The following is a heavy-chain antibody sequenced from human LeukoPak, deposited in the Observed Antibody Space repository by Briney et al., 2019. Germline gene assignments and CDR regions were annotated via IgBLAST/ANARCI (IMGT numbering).Heavy chain of an antibody. Sequence: ASVRVSCKASGDTFIRSYMHWVRQAPGQGLEWMGIINPSGGDIRYAQKFQGRVTMTRDTSTSTVYLELRSLRSEDTAVYYRARWDSSVGNAFDIWGRGTMITISS. J-gene: IGHJ3*02. V-gene: IGHV1-46*01. CDR2: INPSGGDI. CDR1: GDTFIRSY. D-gene: IGHD3-22*01. CDR3: ARWDSSVGNAFDI.